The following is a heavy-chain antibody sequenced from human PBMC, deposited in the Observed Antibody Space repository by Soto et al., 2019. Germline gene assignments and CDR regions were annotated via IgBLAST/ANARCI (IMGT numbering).Heavy chain of an antibody. CDR2: IIPIFGTA. V-gene: IGHV1-69*13. CDR1: GYTFTSYD. J-gene: IGHJ6*02. Sequence: SVKVSCKASGYTFTSYDINWVRQATGQGLEWMGGIIPIFGTANYAQKFQGRVTITADESTSTAYMELSSLRSEDTAVYYCARFKIGDYIKPAYGMDVWGQGTTVTVSS. D-gene: IGHD4-17*01. CDR3: ARFKIGDYIKPAYGMDV.